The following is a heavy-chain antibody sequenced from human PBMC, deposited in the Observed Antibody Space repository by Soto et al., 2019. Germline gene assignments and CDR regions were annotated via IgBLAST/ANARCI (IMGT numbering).Heavy chain of an antibody. D-gene: IGHD2-15*01. Sequence: PSETLSLTCTVSGGSIIGGGYYWIWIRQHPGKGLEWIGYIYYSGSTYYNPSLKSRVTISVDTSKNQFSLKLSSVTAADTAVYYCARDRCSGGSCYSYYYYGMDVWGQGTTVTVSS. CDR2: IYYSGST. J-gene: IGHJ6*02. V-gene: IGHV4-31*03. CDR1: GGSIIGGGYY. CDR3: ARDRCSGGSCYSYYYYGMDV.